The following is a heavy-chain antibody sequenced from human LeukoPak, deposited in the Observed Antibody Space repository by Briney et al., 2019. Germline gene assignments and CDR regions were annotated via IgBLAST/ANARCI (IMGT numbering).Heavy chain of an antibody. Sequence: ASVKVSCKASRYTFSNYDINWVRQAPGQGLEWMGWINTNTGNPTYAQGFTGRFVFSLDTSVSTAYLQISSLKAEDTAVYYCARIVCSSTSCPLGGWGQGTLVTVSS. J-gene: IGHJ4*02. CDR1: RYTFSNYD. CDR2: INTNTGNP. V-gene: IGHV7-4-1*02. D-gene: IGHD2-2*01. CDR3: ARIVCSSTSCPLGG.